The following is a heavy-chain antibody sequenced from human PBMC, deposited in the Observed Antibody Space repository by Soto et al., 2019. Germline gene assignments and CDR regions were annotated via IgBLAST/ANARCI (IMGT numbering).Heavy chain of an antibody. CDR3: ARDLGSSSGWYFGDYYFDY. V-gene: IGHV3-74*01. CDR1: GFTLSSYW. D-gene: IGHD6-19*01. CDR2: ISSDGSST. J-gene: IGHJ4*02. Sequence: GGSLRLSCAASGFTLSSYWMHWARQAPGKGLVWVSRISSDGSSTNYADSVKGRFTISRDNSKNTLYLQMNSLRAEDTAVYYCARDLGSSSGWYFGDYYFDYWGQGTLVTVSS.